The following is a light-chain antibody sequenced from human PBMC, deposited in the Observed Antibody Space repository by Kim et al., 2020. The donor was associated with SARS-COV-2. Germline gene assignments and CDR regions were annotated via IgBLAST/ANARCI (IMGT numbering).Light chain of an antibody. CDR3: QQYTESPWT. V-gene: IGKV3-20*01. CDR2: GTP. Sequence: CPGEKSTLSGRARQNRRPSTLAWYQQRPGQAPKLLSYGTPGRAYGVPVRCRASGSGTEFTLTITRLGPEDFAVFYCQQYTESPWTFGQGTKVDIK. J-gene: IGKJ1*01. CDR1: QNRRPST.